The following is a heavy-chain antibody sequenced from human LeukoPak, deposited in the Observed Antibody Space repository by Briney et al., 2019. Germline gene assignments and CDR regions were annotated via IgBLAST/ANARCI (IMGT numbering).Heavy chain of an antibody. CDR2: ITGGGGTT. Sequence: PGGSLRLSCAASGFTSSNYAMNWVRQAPGRGLEWVSAITGGGGTTWYADSVKGRFTISRDNSKNTVYLQMNSLRAEDTAVYYCARDVAGDSYGSLYYYYGMDVWGQGTTVTVSS. CDR3: ARDVAGDSYGSLYYYYGMDV. V-gene: IGHV3-23*01. CDR1: GFTSSNYA. D-gene: IGHD5-18*01. J-gene: IGHJ6*02.